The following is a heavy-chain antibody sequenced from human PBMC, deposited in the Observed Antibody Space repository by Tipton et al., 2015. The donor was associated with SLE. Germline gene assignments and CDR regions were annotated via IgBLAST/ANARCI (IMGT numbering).Heavy chain of an antibody. CDR2: VYYTGST. J-gene: IGHJ6*03. V-gene: IGHV4-39*07. D-gene: IGHD2-2*01. Sequence: TLSLTCTVSVGSISGSHYFWGWIRQPPGKGLEWIGAVYYTGSTYYNPSLKSRVTMSVDTAKNQFSLKLSPVTAADTAVYYCAREGRYPYYYYYMDVWGKGTAVTVSS. CDR3: AREGRYPYYYYYMDV. CDR1: VGSISGSHYF.